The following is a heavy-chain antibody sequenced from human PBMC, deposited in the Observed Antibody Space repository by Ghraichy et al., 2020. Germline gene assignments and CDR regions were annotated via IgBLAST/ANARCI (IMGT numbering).Heavy chain of an antibody. J-gene: IGHJ6*03. V-gene: IGHV4-39*01. D-gene: IGHD3-3*01. Sequence: ESLNISCTVSGGSISSSSYYWGWIRQPPGKGLEWIGSIYYSGSTYYNPSLKSRVTISVDTSKNQFSLKLSSVTAADTAVYYCARRPPTPYYDFWSGSSSFMDVWGKGTTVTVSS. CDR1: GGSISSSSYY. CDR3: ARRPPTPYYDFWSGSSSFMDV. CDR2: IYYSGST.